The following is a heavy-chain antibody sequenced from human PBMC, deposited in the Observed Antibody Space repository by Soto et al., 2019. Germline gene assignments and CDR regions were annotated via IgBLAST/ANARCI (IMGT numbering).Heavy chain of an antibody. CDR2: IYYSGST. V-gene: IGHV4-39*01. J-gene: IGHJ4*02. D-gene: IGHD4-17*01. CDR3: ARSEGLVGDSFLNY. CDR1: GGSISSSSYY. Sequence: SETLSLTCTVSGGSISSSSYYWGWIRQPPGKGLEWIGSIYYSGSTYYNPSLKSRVTISVDTSKNQFSLKLSSVTAADTAVYYCARSEGLVGDSFLNYWGQGTLVTVSS.